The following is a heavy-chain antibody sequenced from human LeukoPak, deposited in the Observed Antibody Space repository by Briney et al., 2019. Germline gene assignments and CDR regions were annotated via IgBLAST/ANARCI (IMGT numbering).Heavy chain of an antibody. V-gene: IGHV1-8*03. J-gene: IGHJ5*02. D-gene: IGHD3-10*01. CDR1: GYTFTSYD. Sequence: ASVKVSCKASGYTFTSYDINWVRQATGQGLEWMAWMNPNSGNTGYAQKFQGRVTITRNTSISTAYMELSSLRSEDTAVYYCARASGYYGSDWFDPWGQGTLVTVSS. CDR3: ARASGYYGSDWFDP. CDR2: MNPNSGNT.